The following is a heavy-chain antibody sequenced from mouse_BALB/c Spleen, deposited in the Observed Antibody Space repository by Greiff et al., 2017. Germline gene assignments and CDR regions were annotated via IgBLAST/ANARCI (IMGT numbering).Heavy chain of an antibody. D-gene: IGHD2-4*01. CDR3: TSIYYDYDRAYYYAMDY. Sequence: DVHLVESGGGLVQPGGSMKLSCVASGFTFSNYWMNWVRQSPEKGLEWVAEIRLKSNNYATHYAESVKGRFTISRDDSKSSVYLQMNNLRAEDTGIYYCTSIYYDYDRAYYYAMDYWGQGTSVTVSS. V-gene: IGHV6-6*02. CDR2: IRLKSNNYAT. CDR1: GFTFSNYW. J-gene: IGHJ4*01.